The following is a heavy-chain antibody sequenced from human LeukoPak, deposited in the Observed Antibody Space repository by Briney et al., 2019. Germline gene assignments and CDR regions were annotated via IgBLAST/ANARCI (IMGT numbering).Heavy chain of an antibody. Sequence: GASVKVSCKASGYTFTSYYMHWVRQAPGQGLEWMGIINPSGGSTSYAQKFQGRVTMTRDTSTSTVYMELSSLRSEDTAVYYCAREYRDDIVGAVRPAGNAFDIWGQGTMVTVSS. D-gene: IGHD1-26*01. CDR1: GYTFTSYY. J-gene: IGHJ3*02. V-gene: IGHV1-46*01. CDR2: INPSGGST. CDR3: AREYRDDIVGAVRPAGNAFDI.